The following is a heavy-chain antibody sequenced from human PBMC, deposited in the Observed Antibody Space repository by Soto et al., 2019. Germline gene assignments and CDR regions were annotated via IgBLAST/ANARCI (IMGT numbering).Heavy chain of an antibody. CDR1: GFTFGGYV. J-gene: IGHJ4*02. V-gene: IGHV3-33*01. Sequence: GGSLRLSCAASGFTFGGYVMHWVRQSPGKGLEWVAVIWHDGSYEYYTDSVKGRFTISRDNSKSTLYLQMNSLRAEDTAVYYCARGGVAGTTSDCWGQGTLVTVSS. CDR3: ARGGVAGTTSDC. CDR2: IWHDGSYE. D-gene: IGHD1-7*01.